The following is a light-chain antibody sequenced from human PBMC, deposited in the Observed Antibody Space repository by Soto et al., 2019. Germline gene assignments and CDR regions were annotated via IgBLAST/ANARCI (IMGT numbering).Light chain of an antibody. CDR1: LPINSD. J-gene: IGKJ4*01. V-gene: IGKV1-39*01. CDR2: DAS. Sequence: DMQLTQSPSSLSASKGATVTIACLAILPINSDLIWYQHKPGKAPRLLLYDASSLQIGVPSRFTGSGSGTDFTLTISDLQPDDLGTYYCQQSYATPLTFGGGTKVDI. CDR3: QQSYATPLT.